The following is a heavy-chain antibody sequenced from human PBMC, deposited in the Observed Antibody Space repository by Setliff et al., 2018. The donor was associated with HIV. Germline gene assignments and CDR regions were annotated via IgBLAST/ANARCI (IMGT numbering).Heavy chain of an antibody. J-gene: IGHJ6*03. Sequence: CTVSGDSISSGGYFWGWIRQPPGKGLEWIGYIFISGITNYNPSLKSRVTISVDTSKNQFSLKLSSVTAADTAVYYCATASSSSWFTYYYYMDVWGKGTTVTVSS. V-gene: IGHV4-61*05. CDR2: IFISGIT. CDR1: GDSISSGGYF. D-gene: IGHD6-13*01. CDR3: ATASSSSWFTYYYYMDV.